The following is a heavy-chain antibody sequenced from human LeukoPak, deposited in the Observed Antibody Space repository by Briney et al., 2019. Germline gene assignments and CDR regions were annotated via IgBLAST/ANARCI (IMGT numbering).Heavy chain of an antibody. J-gene: IGHJ4*02. CDR3: ARGGGIYYDSSGYYLT. V-gene: IGHV1-8*03. Sequence: ASVKVSCKASGYTFTSYDINWVRQATGQGLEWMGWMNPNSGNTGYAQKFQGRVTITRNTSISTAYMELSSLRSEDTAVYYCARGGGIYYDSSGYYLTRGQGTLVTVSS. CDR1: GYTFTSYD. D-gene: IGHD3-22*01. CDR2: MNPNSGNT.